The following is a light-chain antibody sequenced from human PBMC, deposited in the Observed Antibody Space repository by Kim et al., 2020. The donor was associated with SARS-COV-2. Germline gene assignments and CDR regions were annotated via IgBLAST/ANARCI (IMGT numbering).Light chain of an antibody. J-gene: IGLJ2*01. CDR3: QSYNRDNVI. CDR2: EDD. V-gene: IGLV6-57*03. CDR1: SGSIDDNY. Sequence: GKTVTISCTRSSGSIDDNYVQWYQQRPGGVPTTVIYEDDQRPSGVSDRFSGSIDNSSNSASLTISGPRTEDEADYYCQSYNRDNVIFGGGTKLTVL.